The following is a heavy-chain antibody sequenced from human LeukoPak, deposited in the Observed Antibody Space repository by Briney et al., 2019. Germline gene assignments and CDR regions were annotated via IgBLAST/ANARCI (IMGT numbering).Heavy chain of an antibody. V-gene: IGHV1-18*01. CDR2: ISAYNGNT. D-gene: IGHD3-3*01. CDR1: GYTFTSYG. J-gene: IGHJ6*02. Sequence: ASVKVSCKASGYTFTSYGISWVRQAPGQGLEWMGWISAYNGNTNYAQKLQGRITMTTDTSTSTAYMELRSLRSDDTAVYYCARDVWSGYYQYYYYYGMDVWGQGTTVTVSS. CDR3: ARDVWSGYYQYYYYYGMDV.